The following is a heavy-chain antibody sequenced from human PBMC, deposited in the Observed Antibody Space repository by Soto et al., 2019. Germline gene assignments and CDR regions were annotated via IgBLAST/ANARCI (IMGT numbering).Heavy chain of an antibody. CDR1: GYTFTSYG. CDR2: ISAYNCNT. D-gene: IGHD3-3*01. V-gene: IGHV1-18*01. CDR3: ARAAPDYDFWSGYYRNYYGMDV. J-gene: IGHJ6*02. Sequence: ASVKVSCKASGYTFTSYGISWVRQAPGQGLEWMGWISAYNCNTNYAQKLQGRVTMTTDTSTSTAYMELRSLRSDDTAVYYCARAAPDYDFWSGYYRNYYGMDVWGQGTTVTVSS.